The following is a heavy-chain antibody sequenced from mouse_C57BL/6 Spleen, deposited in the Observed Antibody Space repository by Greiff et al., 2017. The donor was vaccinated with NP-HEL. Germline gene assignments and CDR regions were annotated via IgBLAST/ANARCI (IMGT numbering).Heavy chain of an antibody. CDR1: GFTFSDYY. J-gene: IGHJ1*03. CDR2: ISNGGGST. V-gene: IGHV5-12*01. Sequence: EVKLMESGGGLVQPGGSLKLSCAASGFTFSDYYMYWVRQTPEKRLEWVAYISNGGGSTYYPDTVKGRFTISRDNAKNTLYLQMSHLKSEDTAMYYCARRDYSTVVARYFDVWGTGTTVTVSS. CDR3: ARRDYSTVVARYFDV. D-gene: IGHD1-1*01.